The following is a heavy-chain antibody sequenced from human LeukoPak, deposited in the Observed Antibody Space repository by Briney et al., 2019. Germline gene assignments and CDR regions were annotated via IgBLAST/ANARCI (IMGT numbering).Heavy chain of an antibody. D-gene: IGHD3-10*01. CDR3: ARHGDYYYGSGSYYNPDYYYYYMDV. V-gene: IGHV5-51*01. CDR2: IYPGDSDT. J-gene: IGHJ6*03. Sequence: GESLKISCKGPGYSFTSYWIGWVRQMPGKGLEWMGIIYPGDSDTRYSPSFQGQVTISADKSISTAYLQWTSLKASDTAMYSCARHGDYYYGSGSYYNPDYYYYYMDVWGKGTTVTVSS. CDR1: GYSFTSYW.